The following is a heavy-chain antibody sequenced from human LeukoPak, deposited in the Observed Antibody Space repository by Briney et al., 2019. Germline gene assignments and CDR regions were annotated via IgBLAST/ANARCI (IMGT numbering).Heavy chain of an antibody. Sequence: PGGSLRLSCAASGFTFSDYYMSWIRQAPGKGLEWVSYISSSGSTIYYADSVKGRFTISRDNAKNSLYLQMNSLRAEDTAVYYCARHSYDSSDYSSSDAFDIWGQGTMVTVSS. CDR2: ISSSGSTI. CDR3: ARHSYDSSDYSSSDAFDI. D-gene: IGHD3-22*01. J-gene: IGHJ3*02. CDR1: GFTFSDYY. V-gene: IGHV3-11*04.